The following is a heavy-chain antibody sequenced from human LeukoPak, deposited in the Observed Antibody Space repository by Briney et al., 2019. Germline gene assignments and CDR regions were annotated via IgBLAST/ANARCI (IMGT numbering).Heavy chain of an antibody. V-gene: IGHV4-59*12. J-gene: IGHJ4*02. Sequence: SETLSLTCTVSGGSISSYYWSWIRQPPGKGLEWIGYIYYSGSTNYNPSLKSRVTISVDTSKNQFSLKLSSVTAADTAVYYCARGTYDYVWGSYRWFDYWGQGTLVTVSS. D-gene: IGHD3-16*02. CDR2: IYYSGST. CDR3: ARGTYDYVWGSYRWFDY. CDR1: GGSISSYY.